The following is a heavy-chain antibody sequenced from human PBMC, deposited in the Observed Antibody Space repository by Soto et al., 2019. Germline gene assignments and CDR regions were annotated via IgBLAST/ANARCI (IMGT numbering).Heavy chain of an antibody. CDR3: AREEFVVPAASDYYYYGMDV. V-gene: IGHV3-48*02. D-gene: IGHD2-2*01. Sequence: GGSLRLSCAASGFTFSSYSMNWVRQAPGKGLEWVSYISSSSTIYYADSVKGRFTISRDNAKNSLYLQMNSLRDEETAVYYCAREEFVVPAASDYYYYGMDVWGQGTTVTVSS. CDR2: ISSSSTI. CDR1: GFTFSSYS. J-gene: IGHJ6*02.